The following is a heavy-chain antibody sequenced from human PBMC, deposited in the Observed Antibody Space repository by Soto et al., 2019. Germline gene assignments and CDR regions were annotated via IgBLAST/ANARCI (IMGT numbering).Heavy chain of an antibody. CDR3: ARDNHYDGSAHYNAFDY. CDR2: IKSGSRAM. V-gene: IGHV3-48*02. D-gene: IGHD3-22*01. CDR1: GFTLSTYD. Sequence: RGSLRLSCASSGFTLSTYDMNGVRQATGKGLEWVSHIKSGSRAMSYADSVKGRFTISRDNAKNSLYLQMNSLRDEDTAVYYCARDNHYDGSAHYNAFDYWGQGVLVTVSS. J-gene: IGHJ4*02.